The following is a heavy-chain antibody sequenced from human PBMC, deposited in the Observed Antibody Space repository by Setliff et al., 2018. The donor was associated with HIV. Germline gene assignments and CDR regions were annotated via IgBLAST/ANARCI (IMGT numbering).Heavy chain of an antibody. CDR3: ARPRYTYGTPPAFDI. V-gene: IGHV4-61*01. Sequence: KPSETLSLTCSVSGDSISSGSYYWSRIRQPPGKGLEWIGYIYYSGSTNYNPSLKSRVTISVDTSKNQFSLKLNSVTAADTAVYYCARPRYTYGTPPAFDIWGRGTVVTVSS. D-gene: IGHD5-18*01. J-gene: IGHJ3*02. CDR1: GDSISSGSYY. CDR2: IYYSGST.